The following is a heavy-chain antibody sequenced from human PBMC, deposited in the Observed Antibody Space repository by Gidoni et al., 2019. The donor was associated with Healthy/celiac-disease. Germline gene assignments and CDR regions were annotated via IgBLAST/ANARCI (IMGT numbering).Heavy chain of an antibody. V-gene: IGHV1-24*01. CDR1: GYTLTELS. Sequence: QVQLVQSGAEVKKPGASVKVSCKVSGYTLTELSMHWVRQAPGKGLEWMGGFDPEEGETIYAQKFQGRVTMTEDTSTDTAYMELSSLRSEDTAVYYCATDLGARSHYYGSGSYFFDPWGQGTLVTVFS. CDR2: FDPEEGET. J-gene: IGHJ5*02. D-gene: IGHD3-10*01. CDR3: ATDLGARSHYYGSGSYFFDP.